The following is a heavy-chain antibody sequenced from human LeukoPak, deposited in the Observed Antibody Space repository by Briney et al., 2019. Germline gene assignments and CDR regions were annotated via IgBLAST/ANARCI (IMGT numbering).Heavy chain of an antibody. CDR3: AREDNPLWFDP. V-gene: IGHV3-30-3*01. D-gene: IGHD1-1*01. Sequence: GGSLRLSCAASEFSFSNFAMYWVRQAPGKGLEWLAVISYDGSIRYYADSVKGRFTISRDNSNNTVHLQMNSLRPDDSALYYCAREDNPLWFDPWGQGALVTVSS. CDR1: EFSFSNFA. CDR2: ISYDGSIR. J-gene: IGHJ5*02.